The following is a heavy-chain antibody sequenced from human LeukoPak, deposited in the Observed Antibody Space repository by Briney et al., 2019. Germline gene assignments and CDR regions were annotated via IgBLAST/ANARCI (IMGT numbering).Heavy chain of an antibody. CDR3: ASLAAAGSNVFDV. V-gene: IGHV3-48*01. CDR1: GFTFSSYS. J-gene: IGHJ3*01. CDR2: ISTSSSII. D-gene: IGHD6-13*01. Sequence: PGASLRPSRAAAGFTFSSYSMNWVRQAPGKGREWVSYISTSSSIIYYADSVKGRFTISRDNAKNSLSLQMNSLRAEDTAVYYCASLAAAGSNVFDVWGQGTTVTASS.